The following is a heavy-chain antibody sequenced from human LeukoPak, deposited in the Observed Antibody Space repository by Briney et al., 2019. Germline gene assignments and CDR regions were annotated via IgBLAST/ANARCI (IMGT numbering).Heavy chain of an antibody. CDR1: GVSISSSSYY. D-gene: IGHD3-22*01. V-gene: IGHV4-39*01. CDR2: IYYSGST. CDR3: ASLGKITMIVVN. Sequence: SETLSLTCTVSGVSISSSSYYWGWIRQPPGKGLEWIGSIYYSGSTYYNPSLKSRVTISVDTSKNQFSLKLSPVTAADTAVYYCASLGKITMIVVNWGQGTLVTVSS. J-gene: IGHJ4*02.